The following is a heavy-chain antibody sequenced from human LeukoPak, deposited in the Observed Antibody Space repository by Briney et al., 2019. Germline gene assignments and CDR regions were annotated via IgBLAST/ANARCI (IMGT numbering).Heavy chain of an antibody. Sequence: SETLSLTCAVYGGSFSGYYWSWIRQPPGKGLEWIGEINHSGSTNYNPFLKSRVTISVDTSKNQFSLKLSSVTAADTAVYYCTRTPRLVATGRYYYYYMDVWGKGTTVTVSS. CDR2: INHSGST. V-gene: IGHV4-34*01. CDR1: GGSFSGYY. J-gene: IGHJ6*03. CDR3: TRTPRLVATGRYYYYYMDV. D-gene: IGHD5-12*01.